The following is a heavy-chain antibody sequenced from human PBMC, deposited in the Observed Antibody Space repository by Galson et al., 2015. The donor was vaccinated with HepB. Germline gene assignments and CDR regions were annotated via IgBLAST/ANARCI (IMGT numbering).Heavy chain of an antibody. CDR1: GFSFSSYS. CDR2: INSESTTI. D-gene: IGHD2-2*01. V-gene: IGHV3-48*02. CDR3: AKGYYSSSTSCDLDYYYGMDV. Sequence: SLRLSCAASGFSFSSYSMNWVRQAPGKGLECVSHINSESTTIYYADSVKGRFTISRDNARNSLFLQMNSLRDEDTAIYYCAKGYYSSSTSCDLDYYYGMDVWGQGTTVTVSS. J-gene: IGHJ6*02.